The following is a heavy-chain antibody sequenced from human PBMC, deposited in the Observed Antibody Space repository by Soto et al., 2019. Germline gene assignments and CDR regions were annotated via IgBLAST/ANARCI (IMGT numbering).Heavy chain of an antibody. CDR2: INSDGSIT. Sequence: GGSPRLSCAASGFTFSSSWMHWVRQAPGKGLVWVSRINSDGSITTYADSVKGRLTISRANAKNPLYRQMSSLRAEDTAGYYCERGAAAGHRDYWGQGTLVTV. J-gene: IGHJ4*02. V-gene: IGHV3-74*01. CDR1: GFTFSSSW. CDR3: ERGAAAGHRDY. D-gene: IGHD6-13*01.